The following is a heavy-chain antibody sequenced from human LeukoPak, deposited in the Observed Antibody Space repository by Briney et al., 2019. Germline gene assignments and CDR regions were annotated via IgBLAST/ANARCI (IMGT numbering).Heavy chain of an antibody. CDR3: AKTRPLDSSSWSHGDY. CDR2: ISGSGGGR. Sequence: GGSLRLSCAASGFTFSSFAMSWVRQAPGKGLEWVSVISGSGGGRYYADSVKGRFTISRDNSKNTLYVQMNSLRAEDTAVYYCAKTRPLDSSSWSHGDYWGQGTLVTVSS. D-gene: IGHD6-13*01. J-gene: IGHJ4*02. CDR1: GFTFSSFA. V-gene: IGHV3-23*01.